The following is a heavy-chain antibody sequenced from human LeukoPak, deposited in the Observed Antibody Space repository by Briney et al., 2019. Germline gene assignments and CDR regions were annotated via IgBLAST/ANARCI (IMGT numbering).Heavy chain of an antibody. CDR1: GYSFPHYY. J-gene: IGHJ5*02. D-gene: IGHD3-10*01. V-gene: IGHV1-2*02. CDR3: ATNILVRDIINWFDP. Sequence: AAVKVSCKPSGYSFPHYYMHWVRQTPAQGLEWMGWIKPNSGGTRSAQKFQGRVTMTRDTSISTAYMELSGLRYDDTAVYYCATNILVRDIINWFDPWGQGTLVTVSS. CDR2: IKPNSGGT.